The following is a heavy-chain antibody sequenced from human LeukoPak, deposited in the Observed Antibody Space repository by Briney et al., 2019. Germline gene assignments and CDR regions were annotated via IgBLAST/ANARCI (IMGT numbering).Heavy chain of an antibody. Sequence: GGSLRLSCAASGFTFSSYSMNWVRQAPGKGLGWVSYISSSSSTIYYADSVKGRFTISRDNAKNSLYLQMNSLRAEGTAVYYCARDTRYCSSTRCYPADDWGHGTLVT. CDR3: ARDTRYCSSTRCYPADD. D-gene: IGHD2-2*01. CDR1: GFTFSSYS. J-gene: IGHJ4*03. CDR2: ISSSSSTI. V-gene: IGHV3-48*01.